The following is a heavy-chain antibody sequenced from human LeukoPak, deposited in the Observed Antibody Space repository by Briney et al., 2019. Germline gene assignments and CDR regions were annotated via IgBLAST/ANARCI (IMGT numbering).Heavy chain of an antibody. CDR1: GFTFSSYW. D-gene: IGHD2-8*02. CDR3: ARTPVTGGSGTFYFDN. J-gene: IGHJ4*02. Sequence: GGSLRLSCAASGFTFSSYWMMWLRQAPGKGLEWVANIRQDGSEKNYVDSVKGRFTISRDNAKISLYLQMNSLRAEDTAVYYCARTPVTGGSGTFYFDNWGQGILVTVSS. V-gene: IGHV3-7*01. CDR2: IRQDGSEK.